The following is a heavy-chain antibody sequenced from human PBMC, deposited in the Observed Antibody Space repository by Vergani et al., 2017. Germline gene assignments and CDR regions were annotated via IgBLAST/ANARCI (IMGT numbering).Heavy chain of an antibody. D-gene: IGHD3-3*01. V-gene: IGHV1-69*01. CDR2: IIPIFGTA. CDR3: ARADQSYDFWGGDPPNWFDP. J-gene: IGHJ5*02. Sequence: QVQLVQSGAEVKKPGSSVKVSCKASGGTFSSYAISWVRQAPGQGLEWMGGIIPIFGTANYAQKFQGRVTITADESTSTAYMELSSLRSEDTAVYYCARADQSYDFWGGDPPNWFDPGGQGTLVTVSS. CDR1: GGTFSSYA.